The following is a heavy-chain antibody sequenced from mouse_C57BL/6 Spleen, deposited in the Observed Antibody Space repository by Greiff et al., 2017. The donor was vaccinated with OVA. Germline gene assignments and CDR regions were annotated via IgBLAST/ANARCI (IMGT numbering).Heavy chain of an antibody. CDR1: GFTFSDYY. CDR3: ARQSNFYAMDY. Sequence: EVQRVESGGGLVQPGGSLKLSCAASGFTFSDYYMYWVRQTPEKRLEWVAYISNGGGSTYYPDTVKGRFTISRDNAKNTLYLQMSRLKSEDTAMYYCARQSNFYAMDYWGQGTSVTVSS. J-gene: IGHJ4*01. D-gene: IGHD2-5*01. CDR2: ISNGGGST. V-gene: IGHV5-12*01.